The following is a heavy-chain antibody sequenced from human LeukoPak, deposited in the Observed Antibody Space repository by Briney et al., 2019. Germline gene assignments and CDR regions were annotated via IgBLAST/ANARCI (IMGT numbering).Heavy chain of an antibody. Sequence: SETLSLTCTVSGGPISGTTFYWGWIRQPPGKGLEWIGSMYYSGATYSNPSLKSRVTISVDTSKNQFSLKLTSMTAADTAVYFCARDGEYRNWFDPWGQGTLATVSS. V-gene: IGHV4-39*07. CDR1: GGPISGTTFY. CDR2: MYYSGAT. D-gene: IGHD2-21*01. CDR3: ARDGEYRNWFDP. J-gene: IGHJ5*02.